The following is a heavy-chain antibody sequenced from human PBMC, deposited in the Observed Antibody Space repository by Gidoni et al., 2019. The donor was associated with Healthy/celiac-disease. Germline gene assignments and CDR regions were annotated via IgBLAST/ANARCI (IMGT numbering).Heavy chain of an antibody. D-gene: IGHD5-12*01. J-gene: IGHJ5*02. V-gene: IGHV3-23*01. CDR3: AKSGYEYNWFDP. CDR2: ISGSGGST. CDR1: GFTFSSYA. Sequence: EVQLLESGGGLVQHGGSLRLSCAASGFTFSSYAMSWVRQAPGKGLEWVSAISGSGGSTYYADSVKGRFTISRDNSKNTLYLQMNSLRAEDTAVYYCAKSGYEYNWFDPWGQGTLVTVSS.